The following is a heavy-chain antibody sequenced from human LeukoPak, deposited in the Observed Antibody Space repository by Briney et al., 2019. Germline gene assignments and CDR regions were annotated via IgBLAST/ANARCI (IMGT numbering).Heavy chain of an antibody. CDR1: GYTFTAYY. CDR3: AIRVDYPNALDI. Sequence: GASVKVSCKASGYTFTAYYMHWVRQAPGQGLEWMGWINPNSGGTNYAQKFQSRVTMTRHTSISTAYMELSRLRSEDTAVYYCAIRVDYPNALDIWGQGTMVTVSS. CDR2: INPNSGGT. D-gene: IGHD4-11*01. J-gene: IGHJ3*02. V-gene: IGHV1-2*02.